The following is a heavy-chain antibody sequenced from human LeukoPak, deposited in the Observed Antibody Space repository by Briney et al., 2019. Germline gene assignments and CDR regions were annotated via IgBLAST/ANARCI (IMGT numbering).Heavy chain of an antibody. CDR1: GGSLSSGGYY. CDR3: ARSAGLAAAGIDY. J-gene: IGHJ4*02. Sequence: SETLSLTCTVSGGSLSSGGYYWSWIRQHPGKGLEWIGYIYYSGSTYYNPSLKSRVTISVDTSKNQFSLKLSSVTAADTAVYYCARSAGLAAAGIDYWGQGTLVTVSS. CDR2: IYYSGST. D-gene: IGHD6-13*01. V-gene: IGHV4-31*03.